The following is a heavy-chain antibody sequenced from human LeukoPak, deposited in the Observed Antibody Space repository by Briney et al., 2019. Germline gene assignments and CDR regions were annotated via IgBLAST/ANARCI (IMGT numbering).Heavy chain of an antibody. J-gene: IGHJ3*02. CDR3: ARDYGSGSYYRRLFAFDI. Sequence: PSETLSLTCTVSGGSISSYYWSWIRQPAGKGLEWIGRIYTSGSTNYNPSLKSRVTMSVDTSKNQFSLKLSSVTAADTAVYYCARDYGSGSYYRRLFAFDIWGQGTMVTVSS. CDR1: GGSISSYY. V-gene: IGHV4-4*07. CDR2: IYTSGST. D-gene: IGHD3-10*01.